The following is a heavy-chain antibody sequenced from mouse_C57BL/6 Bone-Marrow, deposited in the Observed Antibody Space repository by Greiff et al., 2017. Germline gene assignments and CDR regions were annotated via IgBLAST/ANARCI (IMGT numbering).Heavy chain of an antibody. Sequence: VQLQQSGAELMKPGASVKLSCKATGYTFTGYWIEWVKQRPGHGLEWIGEILPGSGITNYNEKFKGKATFTADTSSNTAYMQLSSLTTEDSAIYYCARSANYYGSSLVFDYWGQGTTLTVSS. J-gene: IGHJ2*01. V-gene: IGHV1-9*01. CDR1: GYTFTGYW. D-gene: IGHD1-1*01. CDR2: ILPGSGIT. CDR3: ARSANYYGSSLVFDY.